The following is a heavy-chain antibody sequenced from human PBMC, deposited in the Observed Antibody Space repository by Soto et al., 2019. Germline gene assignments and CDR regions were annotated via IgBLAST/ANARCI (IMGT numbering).Heavy chain of an antibody. D-gene: IGHD6-19*01. J-gene: IGHJ4*02. Sequence: LSLTCAVSGGSIISGGYSWSWIRQPPGKGLEWIGYIYSGTTHYNPSLESRVTIAMDRSKNQVSLSLKSVTAADTAVYYCAREYSGAYFGFWGQGTLGTVSS. V-gene: IGHV4-30-2*01. CDR2: IYSGTT. CDR1: GGSIISGGYS. CDR3: AREYSGAYFGF.